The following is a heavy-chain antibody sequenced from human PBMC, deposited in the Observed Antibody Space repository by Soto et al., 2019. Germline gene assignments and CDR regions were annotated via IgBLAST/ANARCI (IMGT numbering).Heavy chain of an antibody. CDR3: ARYSGYEGLRFDP. Sequence: QVQLQESGPGLVKPSQTLSLTCTVSGGSISSGDYYWSWIRQPPGKGLGWIGYIYYSGSTCYNPSPKSRVTISVDTSKNQFSLKLSSVTAADTAVYYCARYSGYEGLRFDPWGQGTLVTVSS. CDR1: GGSISSGDYY. D-gene: IGHD5-12*01. V-gene: IGHV4-30-4*01. J-gene: IGHJ5*02. CDR2: IYYSGST.